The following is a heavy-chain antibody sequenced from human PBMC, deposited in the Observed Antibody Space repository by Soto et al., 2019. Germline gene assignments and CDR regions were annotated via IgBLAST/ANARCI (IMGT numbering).Heavy chain of an antibody. V-gene: IGHV3-30-3*01. CDR3: ATRSHD. J-gene: IGHJ4*02. CDR1: GFTFSSYA. CDR2: ISYDGSNK. Sequence: QVQLVESGGGVVQPGRSLRLSCAASGFTFSSYAMHWVGQAPGKGLEWVAVISYDGSNKYYADSVKGRFTISRDNSKNTLDLQMKSLRAEDTAVYYCATRSHDWGQGTLVTGSS.